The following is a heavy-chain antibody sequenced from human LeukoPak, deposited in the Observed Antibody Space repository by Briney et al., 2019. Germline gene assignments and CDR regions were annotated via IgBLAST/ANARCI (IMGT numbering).Heavy chain of an antibody. V-gene: IGHV4-61*02. CDR3: ARTLLPAASNNWFDP. D-gene: IGHD2-2*01. Sequence: SETLSLTCTVSGGSISSGSYYWSWIRQPAGKGLEWIGRIYTSGSTNYNPSLKSRVTISVDTSKNQFSLKLSSVTAADTAVYYCARTLLPAASNNWFDPWGQGTLVAVSS. CDR1: GGSISSGSYY. CDR2: IYTSGST. J-gene: IGHJ5*02.